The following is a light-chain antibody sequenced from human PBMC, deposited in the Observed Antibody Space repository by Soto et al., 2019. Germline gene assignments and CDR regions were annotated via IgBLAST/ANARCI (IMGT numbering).Light chain of an antibody. CDR2: KDS. Sequence: SYELTQSSSVSVSPGQTARITCSGDVLAKKYARWFQQKPGQAPVLVIYKDSERPSGIPERFSGSSSGTTVTLTISGAQVEDEADYYCYSAADNKAVFGGGTQLTVL. J-gene: IGLJ7*01. CDR3: YSAADNKAV. V-gene: IGLV3-27*01. CDR1: VLAKKY.